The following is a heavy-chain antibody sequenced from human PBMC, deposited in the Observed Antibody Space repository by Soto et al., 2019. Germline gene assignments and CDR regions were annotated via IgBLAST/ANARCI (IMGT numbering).Heavy chain of an antibody. Sequence: GESLKISCEGSGYSFKTHWITWVRQMPGKGLEWVGRIDPSDSYISYSPSFQGHVTISADKSISTAYLQWSSLEASDTAMYYCARQIYDSDTGPNFQYYFESWGQGTPVTVSS. V-gene: IGHV5-10-1*01. CDR3: ARQIYDSDTGPNFQYYFES. J-gene: IGHJ4*02. CDR2: IDPSDSYI. CDR1: GYSFKTHW. D-gene: IGHD3-22*01.